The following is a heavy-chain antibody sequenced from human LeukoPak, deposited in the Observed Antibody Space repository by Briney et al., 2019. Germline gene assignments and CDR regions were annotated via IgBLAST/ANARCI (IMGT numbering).Heavy chain of an antibody. CDR3: AKERYSRFDY. D-gene: IGHD5-18*01. J-gene: IGHJ4*02. CDR2: IGGSGAGT. V-gene: IGHV3-23*01. Sequence: GGSLRLSCAASGFTFSSSAMSWVRQAPGKGLEWVSGIGGSGAGTYYAVSVKGRFTISRDNSKNTLYLQMNSLRAEDTAVYYCAKERYSRFDYWGQGTLVTVSS. CDR1: GFTFSSSA.